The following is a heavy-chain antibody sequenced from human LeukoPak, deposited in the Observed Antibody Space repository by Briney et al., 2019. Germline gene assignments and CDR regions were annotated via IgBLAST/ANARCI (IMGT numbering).Heavy chain of an antibody. D-gene: IGHD3-22*01. Sequence: PSETLSLTCTVSGGTISNYYWNWIRQPPGKGLGWIGYIYYSGSTNYNPSLKSRVTISVDTSKNQFSLKLSSVTAADTAVYFCARYYYDSSGYYSFDYWGRGTLVTVSS. J-gene: IGHJ4*02. CDR1: GGTISNYY. CDR2: IYYSGST. CDR3: ARYYYDSSGYYSFDY. V-gene: IGHV4-59*01.